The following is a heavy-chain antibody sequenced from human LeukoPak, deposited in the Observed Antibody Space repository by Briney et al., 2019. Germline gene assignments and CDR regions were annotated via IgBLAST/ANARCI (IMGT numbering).Heavy chain of an antibody. CDR1: GDSVSSNNGA. Sequence: SQTLSLTCDISGDSVSSNNGAWNWIRQSPSRGLEWLGRTYYRSKWYNDYAGSLNGRITISPDTSKNQFSLHLNSVTSKDTAVYYCARDLGNTGWYTFDYWGQGILVTVSS. CDR2: TYYRSKWYN. V-gene: IGHV6-1*01. CDR3: ARDLGNTGWYTFDY. D-gene: IGHD6-19*01. J-gene: IGHJ4*02.